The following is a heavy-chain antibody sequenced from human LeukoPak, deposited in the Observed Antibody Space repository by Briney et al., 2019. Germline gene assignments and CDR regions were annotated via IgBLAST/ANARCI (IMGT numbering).Heavy chain of an antibody. J-gene: IGHJ5*02. V-gene: IGHV4-39*01. CDR2: VYYSGTT. CDR1: GGSLSSIGYY. CDR3: ARHDYGAKWFDP. D-gene: IGHD4-17*01. Sequence: PSETLSLTCTVSGGSLSSIGYYWGWIRHPPGKGMEWIGNVYYSGTTYTNPSPKSRATISVATSKNQFSLKLSSVTAADTAVYYCARHDYGAKWFDPWGEGTLVTVSS.